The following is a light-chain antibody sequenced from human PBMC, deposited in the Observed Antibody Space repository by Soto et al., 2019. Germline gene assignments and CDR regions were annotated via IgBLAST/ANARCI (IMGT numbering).Light chain of an antibody. CDR1: SSNIGSNY. Sequence: QSVLTQPPSASGTPGQRVTISCSGSSSNIGSNYVYWYQQLPGTAPKLLIYRNNQRPSGVPDRFSGSKSGTSASLAISGLRSEDEADYYCAACDDSLRGYVFGTGTKVTVL. CDR3: AACDDSLRGYV. J-gene: IGLJ1*01. V-gene: IGLV1-47*01. CDR2: RNN.